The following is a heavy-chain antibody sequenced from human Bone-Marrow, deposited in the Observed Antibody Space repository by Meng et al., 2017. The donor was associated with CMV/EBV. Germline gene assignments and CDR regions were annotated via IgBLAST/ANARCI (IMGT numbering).Heavy chain of an antibody. Sequence: KVSCKGSGYSFTSYWIGWVRQMPGKGLEWMGIIYPGDSDTRYSPSFQGQVTISADKSISTAYLQWSSLKASDTAMYYCARTGVVVVPGATYYYGMDVWGQGTTVTVYS. CDR1: GYSFTSYW. J-gene: IGHJ6*01. CDR3: ARTGVVVVPGATYYYGMDV. D-gene: IGHD2-2*01. V-gene: IGHV5-51*01. CDR2: IYPGDSDT.